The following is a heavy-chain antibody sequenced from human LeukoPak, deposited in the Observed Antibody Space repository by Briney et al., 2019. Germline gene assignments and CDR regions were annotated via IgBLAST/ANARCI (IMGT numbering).Heavy chain of an antibody. CDR3: ARSTIAAAGTGAFDI. Sequence: GGSLRLSYEADRFTCRDYAMRWHRQAPGKGLEWVSNISGSGGSTNYADSVKGRFTISRDNSKNTLYLQMNSLRAEDTAIYYCARSTIAAAGTGAFDIWGQGTMVTVSS. J-gene: IGHJ3*02. CDR1: RFTCRDYA. V-gene: IGHV3-23*01. D-gene: IGHD6-13*01. CDR2: ISGSGGST.